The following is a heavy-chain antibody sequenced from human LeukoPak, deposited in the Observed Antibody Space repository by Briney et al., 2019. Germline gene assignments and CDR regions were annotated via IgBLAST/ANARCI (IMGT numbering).Heavy chain of an antibody. V-gene: IGHV4-34*01. Sequence: SETLSLTCAVYGGSFSGYYWNWIRQPPGKGLEWIGEINHSGSTDYNPSLKSRVIISVDTSKNQFSLKLSSVTAADTAVYYCARGGYYYDSSGYYGAFDYWGQGTLVPVSS. D-gene: IGHD3-22*01. CDR2: INHSGST. CDR3: ARGGYYYDSSGYYGAFDY. CDR1: GGSFSGYY. J-gene: IGHJ4*02.